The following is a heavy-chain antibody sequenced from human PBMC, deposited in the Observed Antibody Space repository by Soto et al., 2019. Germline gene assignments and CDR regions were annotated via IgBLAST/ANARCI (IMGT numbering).Heavy chain of an antibody. CDR1: GFSFSAFS. D-gene: IGHD2-2*01. J-gene: IGHJ4*02. Sequence: GGSLRLSCASSGFSFSAFSMNWVRQAPGKGLEWVSYISSTSNTIYYADSVKGRFTISRDNAQNTLYLQMNSLSDADTAVYYCARDSPAKPDYYFDYWGQGTLVTVSS. CDR3: ARDSPAKPDYYFDY. CDR2: ISSTSNTI. V-gene: IGHV3-48*02.